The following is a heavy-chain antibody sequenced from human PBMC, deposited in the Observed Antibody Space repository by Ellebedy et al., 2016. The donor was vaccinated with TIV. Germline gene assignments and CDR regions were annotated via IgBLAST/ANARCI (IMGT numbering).Heavy chain of an antibody. CDR3: ARDVPGIATAGTLWVY. CDR1: GFTFSREW. V-gene: IGHV3-74*03. CDR2: IKGDGSIT. D-gene: IGHD6-13*01. Sequence: GGSLRLXXAVSGFTFSREWMNWVRQAPGKGLVWVSRIKGDGSITTYAESVKGRFTISRDNAKNSLYLQMNSLRAEDTAVYYCARDVPGIATAGTLWVYWGQGTLVTVSS. J-gene: IGHJ4*02.